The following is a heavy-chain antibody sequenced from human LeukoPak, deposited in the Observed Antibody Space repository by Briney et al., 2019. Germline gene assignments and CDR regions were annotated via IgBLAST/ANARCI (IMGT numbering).Heavy chain of an antibody. CDR3: AKDRAMIVVVITFFDH. CDR2: ISGSDGST. CDR1: GFTFSSYD. J-gene: IGHJ4*02. D-gene: IGHD3-22*01. V-gene: IGHV3-23*01. Sequence: GGSLRLSCAASGFTFSSYDVSWVRQAPGKGLEWVSAISGSDGSTYYADSVKGRFTISRDNSKNTLYLQMNSLRAEDAAVYYCAKDRAMIVVVITFFDHWGQGTLVTVSS.